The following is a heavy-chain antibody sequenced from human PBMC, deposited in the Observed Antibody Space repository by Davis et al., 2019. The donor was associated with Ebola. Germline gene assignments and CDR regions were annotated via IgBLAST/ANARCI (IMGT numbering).Heavy chain of an antibody. CDR3: TTLSTVTTMYFDL. V-gene: IGHV3-15*01. CDR1: GLTLNNAW. D-gene: IGHD4-17*01. CDR2: IKSKTDGGTT. J-gene: IGHJ2*01. Sequence: GESLKISCVASGLTLNNAWMSWVRQAPGKGLEWVGRIKSKTDGGTTDYAAPVKDRFAMSRDDSKNTLYLQMNSLKIEDTAVYYCTTLSTVTTMYFDLWGRGTLVTVSS.